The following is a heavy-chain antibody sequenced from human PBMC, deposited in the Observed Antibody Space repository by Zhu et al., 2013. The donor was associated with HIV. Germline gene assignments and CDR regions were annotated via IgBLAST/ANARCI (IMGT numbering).Heavy chain of an antibody. J-gene: IGHJ4*02. Sequence: QVQLVQSGAEVKKPGASVRLSCKVSGYTLTELSMHWVRQAPGRGLEWVGGFDIEQGETIYAQKFQDRVTLTEDTSTDTAFMELTSLRSEDTAVYYCATGPTYSRFARPWGQGALVTVSS. CDR1: GYTLTELS. CDR3: ATGPTYSRFARP. V-gene: IGHV1-24*01. CDR2: FDIEQGET. D-gene: IGHD2-21*01.